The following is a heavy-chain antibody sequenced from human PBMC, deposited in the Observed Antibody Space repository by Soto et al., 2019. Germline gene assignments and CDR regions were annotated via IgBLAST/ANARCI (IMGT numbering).Heavy chain of an antibody. D-gene: IGHD5-18*01. V-gene: IGHV3-7*03. CDR2: IKQDGSEK. Sequence: GGSLRLSCAASGFTFSSYWMSWVRQAPGKGLEWVATIKQDGSEKYYVDSVKGRFTISRDNAKNSLYLQMNSLRAEDTAVYYCASCAGQLCAPFDYWGQGALVTVSS. CDR1: GFTFSSYW. J-gene: IGHJ4*02. CDR3: ASCAGQLCAPFDY.